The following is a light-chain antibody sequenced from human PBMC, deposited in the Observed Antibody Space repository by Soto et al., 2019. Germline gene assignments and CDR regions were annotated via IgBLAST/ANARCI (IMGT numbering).Light chain of an antibody. V-gene: IGLV2-14*03. J-gene: IGLJ2*01. CDR1: SSDVGTYNY. Sequence: QSELTQPASVSGSPGQSITISCTGTSSDVGTYNYVSWYQQHPGKAPKLMIFDVSSRPSGVSNRFSGSKSGNTASLTISGLQAEDEADYYCSSYTTSSTVVFGGGTQLTVL. CDR2: DVS. CDR3: SSYTTSSTVV.